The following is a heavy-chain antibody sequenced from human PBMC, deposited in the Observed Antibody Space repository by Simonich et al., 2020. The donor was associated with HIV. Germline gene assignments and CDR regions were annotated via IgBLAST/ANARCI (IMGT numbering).Heavy chain of an antibody. CDR3: ARGQADVGAGTLAH. D-gene: IGHD1-26*01. J-gene: IGHJ4*02. V-gene: IGHV1-3*01. CDR2: SSPGKANT. CDR1: GYTFTNYP. Sequence: QVQFVQSGAEVKKPGASVKVSCKASGYTFTNYPIHWVRLAPGQRLEWMGWSSPGKANTQYSQKFQGRVTITRDTSANTVYMEMRSLRSKDTAVYYCARGQADVGAGTLAHWGQGTPVAVSS.